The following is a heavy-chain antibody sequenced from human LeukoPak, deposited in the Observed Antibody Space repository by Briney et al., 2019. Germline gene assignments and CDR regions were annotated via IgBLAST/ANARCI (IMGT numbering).Heavy chain of an antibody. Sequence: PSETLSLNCTVSGGSISSYYWSWIRQPPGKGLEWIGYIYYSGSTNYNPSLKSRVTISVDTSKNQFSLKLSSVTAADTAVYYCARDSSGWYRGNWFDPWGQGTLVTVSS. CDR3: ARDSSGWYRGNWFDP. V-gene: IGHV4-59*01. J-gene: IGHJ5*02. CDR1: GGSISSYY. D-gene: IGHD6-19*01. CDR2: IYYSGST.